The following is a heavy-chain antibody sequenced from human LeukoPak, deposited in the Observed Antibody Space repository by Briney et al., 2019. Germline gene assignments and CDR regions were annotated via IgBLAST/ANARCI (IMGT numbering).Heavy chain of an antibody. CDR2: INPNSGGT. J-gene: IGHJ4*02. CDR1: GYTFTVYY. Sequence: GASVKVSFKASGYTFTVYYMHWVRQAPGQGLEWMGWINPNSGGTNYAQKFQGRVTMTRDTSISTAYMELSRLRSDDTAVYYCAKGIAVAGRIYFFRYWGQGTLVTVSS. CDR3: AKGIAVAGRIYFFRY. D-gene: IGHD6-19*01. V-gene: IGHV1-2*02.